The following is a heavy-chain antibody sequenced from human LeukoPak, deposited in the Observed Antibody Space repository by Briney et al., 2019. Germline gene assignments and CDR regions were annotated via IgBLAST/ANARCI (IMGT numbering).Heavy chain of an antibody. CDR2: ISAYNGNT. Sequence: ASVKVSCKAFGYTFTSYGISWVRQAPGQGLEWMGWISAYNGNTNYAQKLQGRVTMTTDTSTSTAYMELRSLRSDDTAVYYCARDKSAQSPQTHGGYWGQGTLVTVSS. J-gene: IGHJ4*02. CDR3: ARDKSAQSPQTHGGY. V-gene: IGHV1-18*01. CDR1: GYTFTSYG.